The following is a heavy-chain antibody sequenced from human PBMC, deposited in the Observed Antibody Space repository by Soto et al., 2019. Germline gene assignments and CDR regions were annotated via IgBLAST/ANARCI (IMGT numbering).Heavy chain of an antibody. V-gene: IGHV4-38-2*02. CDR3: ARDWRGSYYYYGMDV. CDR2: IYHSGST. CDR1: GYSISSGYY. J-gene: IGHJ6*02. Sequence: SETLSLTCAVSGYSISSGYYWGWIRQPPGKGLEWIGSIYHSGSTYYNPSLKSRVTISVDTSKNQFSLKLSSVTAADAAVYYCARDWRGSYYYYGMDVWGHGTTVTVSS. D-gene: IGHD3-3*01.